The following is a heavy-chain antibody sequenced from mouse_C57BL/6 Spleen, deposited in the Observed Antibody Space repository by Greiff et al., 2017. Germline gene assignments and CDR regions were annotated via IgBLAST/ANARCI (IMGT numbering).Heavy chain of an antibody. CDR1: GYTFTDYE. V-gene: IGHV1-15*01. Sequence: QVQLQQSGAELVRPGASVTLSCKPSGYTFTDYELHWVKQTPVHGLEWIGAIDPETGGTAYNQKFKGKAILTADKSSSTAYMELRSLTSEDSAVYYCTRAKRYAMDYWGQGTSVTVSS. CDR2: IDPETGGT. CDR3: TRAKRYAMDY. J-gene: IGHJ4*01.